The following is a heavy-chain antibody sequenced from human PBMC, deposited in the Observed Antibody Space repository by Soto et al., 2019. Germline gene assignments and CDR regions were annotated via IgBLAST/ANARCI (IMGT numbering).Heavy chain of an antibody. CDR2: IYYSVST. Sequence: PSETLSLTCTVSGVSISSSSYYWGWIRQPPGKGLEWLGSIYYSVSTYYNPSLKSRVTISVDTSKNQFSLKLSSVTAADTAVYYCARDQPAYYFDYWGQGTLVTVSS. CDR3: ARDQPAYYFDY. CDR1: GVSISSSSYY. V-gene: IGHV4-39*02. J-gene: IGHJ4*02.